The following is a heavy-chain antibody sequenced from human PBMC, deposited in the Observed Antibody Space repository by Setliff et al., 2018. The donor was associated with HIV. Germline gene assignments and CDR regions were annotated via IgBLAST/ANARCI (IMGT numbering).Heavy chain of an antibody. CDR1: GGSIASHY. CDR3: ARWGETETPTSVKAFDI. V-gene: IGHV4-59*11. Sequence: PSETLSLTCTVSGGSIASHYWNWIRQPPGQGLEWIGFTHYSGRTSHNPSLTSRVTFSVDTSKNQFSLQLSSVTDVDTAVYYCARWGETETPTSVKAFDIWGQGTLVTVSS. CDR2: THYSGRT. J-gene: IGHJ3*02. D-gene: IGHD1-26*01.